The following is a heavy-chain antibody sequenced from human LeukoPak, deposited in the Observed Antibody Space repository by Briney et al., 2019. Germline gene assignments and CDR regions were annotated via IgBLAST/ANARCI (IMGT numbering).Heavy chain of an antibody. Sequence: SQTLSLTCTVSGGSISSGSYYWSWIRQPAGKGLEWIGRIYTSGSTNYNPSLKSRVTISVDTSKNQFSLKLSSVTAADTAVYYCARSPPYYYYCMDVWGKGTTVTVS. J-gene: IGHJ6*03. CDR2: IYTSGST. V-gene: IGHV4-61*02. CDR1: GGSISSGSYY. CDR3: ARSPPYYYYCMDV.